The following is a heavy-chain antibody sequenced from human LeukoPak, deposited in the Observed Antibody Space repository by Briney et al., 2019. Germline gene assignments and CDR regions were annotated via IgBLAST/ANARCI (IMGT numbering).Heavy chain of an antibody. CDR1: GGTFSSYA. J-gene: IGHJ2*01. CDR2: IIPIFGTA. CDR3: ARAQEMATMRGWYFDL. Sequence: SVKVSCKASGGTFSSYAISWVRQAPGQGLEWMGGIIPIFGTANHAQKFQGRVTITTDESTSTAYMELSSLRSEDTAVYYCARAQEMATMRGWYFDLWGRGTLVTVSS. V-gene: IGHV1-69*05. D-gene: IGHD5-24*01.